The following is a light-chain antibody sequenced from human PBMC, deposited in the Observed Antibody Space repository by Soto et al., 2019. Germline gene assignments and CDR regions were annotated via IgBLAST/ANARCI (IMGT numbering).Light chain of an antibody. CDR1: QSVSSF. CDR3: QQRSNFMYT. J-gene: IGKJ2*01. CDR2: DAS. V-gene: IGKV3-11*01. Sequence: EIVLTQSPATLSLSPGERVTLSCRASQSVSSFLAWYQQQPGQAPRLLIYDASNRATGIPARFSGSGSGTDFTLTINSLEPEDFAVYYCQQRSNFMYTFGQGTKLELK.